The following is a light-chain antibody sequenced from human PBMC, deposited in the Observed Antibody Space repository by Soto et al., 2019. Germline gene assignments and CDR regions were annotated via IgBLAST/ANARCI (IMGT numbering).Light chain of an antibody. Sequence: QSALTQPASVSGSPGQSITISCTGTSSDVGAYNFVSWYQQHPGKAPKLMIYDVSNRPSGVSNRISGSKSGNTASLTISGLQAEDEADYCCTSHTSSGSLVFGTGTKVTVL. V-gene: IGLV2-14*03. CDR1: SSDVGAYNF. CDR3: TSHTSSGSLV. CDR2: DVS. J-gene: IGLJ1*01.